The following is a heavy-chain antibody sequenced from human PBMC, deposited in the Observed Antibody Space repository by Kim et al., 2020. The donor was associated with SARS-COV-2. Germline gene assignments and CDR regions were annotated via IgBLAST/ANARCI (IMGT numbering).Heavy chain of an antibody. D-gene: IGHD5-18*01. CDR3: ARDPHVDTAMVDY. J-gene: IGHJ4*02. Sequence: ASVKVSCKASGYAFTDYYMHWVRQAPGQGLEWMGWINPNSGGTNYAQKFQGRVTMTRDTSISTAYMELSRLRSDDTAVFYCARDPHVDTAMVDYWGQGTLGTVSS. CDR1: GYAFTDYY. CDR2: INPNSGGT. V-gene: IGHV1-2*02.